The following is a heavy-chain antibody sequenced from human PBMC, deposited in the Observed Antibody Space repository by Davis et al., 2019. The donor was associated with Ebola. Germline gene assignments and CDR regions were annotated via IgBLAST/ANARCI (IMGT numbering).Heavy chain of an antibody. CDR1: GGTFSSYA. CDR3: ARHTIFGVDDY. J-gene: IGHJ4*02. D-gene: IGHD3-3*01. V-gene: IGHV1-69*04. CDR2: IIPILGIA. Sequence: SVKVSCKASGGTFSSYAISWVRQAPGQGLEWMGRIIPILGIANYAQKFQGRVTITADKSTSTAYMELSSLRSEDTAVYYCARHTIFGVDDYWGQGTLVTVSS.